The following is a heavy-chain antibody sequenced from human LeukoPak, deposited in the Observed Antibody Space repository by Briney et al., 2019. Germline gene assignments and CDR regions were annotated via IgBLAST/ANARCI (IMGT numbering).Heavy chain of an antibody. Sequence: GGSLRLSCVVSGFTFSNFWMSWVRQAPGKGLEWVANIKVDGSEKYYAESVKGRFTISRDNAENSLYLQMNSLRVEDSAIYYCGKKTGSTGEAFDYWGQGTLVTVSS. V-gene: IGHV3-7*03. CDR3: GKKTGSTGEAFDY. CDR1: GFTFSNFW. J-gene: IGHJ4*02. D-gene: IGHD1-1*01. CDR2: IKVDGSEK.